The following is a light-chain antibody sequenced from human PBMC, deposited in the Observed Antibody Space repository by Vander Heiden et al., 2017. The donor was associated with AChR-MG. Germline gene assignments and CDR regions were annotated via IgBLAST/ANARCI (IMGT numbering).Light chain of an antibody. J-gene: IGKJ4*02. V-gene: IGKV1-33*01. CDR2: GAS. CDR1: QDISNY. Sequence: DIQMTQSPFSLSASVGDSVTITCPSQDISNYLNWYQQKPGKAPKCLIYGASSWETGVPARFSGSGSGTRFTLNISSLQPEDIAAYYCQQYDNLPLTFGGGTKVEIK. CDR3: QQYDNLPLT.